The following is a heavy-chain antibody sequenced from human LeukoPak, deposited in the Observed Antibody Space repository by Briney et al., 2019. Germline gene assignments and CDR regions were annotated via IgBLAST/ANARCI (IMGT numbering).Heavy chain of an antibody. CDR2: FYYSGST. J-gene: IGHJ5*02. D-gene: IGHD4-17*01. CDR1: GGSISSSSYY. CDR3: ARRGPLTTVTTSRYNWFDP. Sequence: SETLSLTCTVSGGSISSSSYYWGWIRQPPGKGLEWIGSFYYSGSTYYNPSLKSRVTISVDTSKNQFSLKLSSVTAADTAVYYCARRGPLTTVTTSRYNWFDPWGQGTLVTVSS. V-gene: IGHV4-39*01.